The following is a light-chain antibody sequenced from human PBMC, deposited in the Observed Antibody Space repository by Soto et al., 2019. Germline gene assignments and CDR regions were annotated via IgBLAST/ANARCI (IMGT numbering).Light chain of an antibody. Sequence: EIVLTQTPRTLSLSPWERATLSCMAGQSISVYLAWYQQKLGQAPRLRISDAYNRATGIPDRFSGSGSGTDFTLTISRLEPEDSAVYYCQQYVPSPEWMFGQGTKVDIK. CDR2: DAY. CDR3: QQYVPSPEWM. CDR1: QSISVY. J-gene: IGKJ1*01. V-gene: IGKV3-20*01.